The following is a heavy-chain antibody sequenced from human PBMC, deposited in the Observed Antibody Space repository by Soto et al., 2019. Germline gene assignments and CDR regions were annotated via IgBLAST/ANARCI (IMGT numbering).Heavy chain of an antibody. CDR3: ARESVVRLSYYGMDA. Sequence: GGSLRLSCAASGFTFSSYGMHWVRQAPGKGLEWVAVIWYDGSNKYYADSVKGRFTISRDNSKNTLYLQMNSLRAEDTAVYYRARESVVRLSYYGMDAWGQGTTVTVSS. CDR2: IWYDGSNK. CDR1: GFTFSSYG. D-gene: IGHD2-15*01. J-gene: IGHJ6*02. V-gene: IGHV3-33*01.